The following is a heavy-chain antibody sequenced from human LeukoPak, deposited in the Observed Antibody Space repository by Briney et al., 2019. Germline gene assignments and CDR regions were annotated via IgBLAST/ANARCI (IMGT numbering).Heavy chain of an antibody. Sequence: SVKVSCKPSGGSFRSYGVSWVRQAPGQGLEWMGGIIPIFRTTNCEQRFRGRVTITTDESTSSVYMELSSLRSEDTAVYYCARSQRAGYNVYYFDSWGQGTLVTVSS. J-gene: IGHJ4*02. CDR1: GGSFRSYG. V-gene: IGHV1-69*05. D-gene: IGHD5-24*01. CDR3: ARSQRAGYNVYYFDS. CDR2: IIPIFRTT.